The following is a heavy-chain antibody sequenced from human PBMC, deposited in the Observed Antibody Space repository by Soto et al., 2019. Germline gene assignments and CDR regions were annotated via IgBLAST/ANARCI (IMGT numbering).Heavy chain of an antibody. CDR2: TNSDGSTT. D-gene: IGHD4-17*01. CDR1: GFTFSNYW. J-gene: IGHJ4*02. Sequence: EVQLVESGGGLVQPGGSLRLSCAASGFTFSNYWMHWVRQAPGKGLVWVSRTNSDGSTTSYADSVKGRFTISRDNAKNTLYLQMNSLRAEYTALYYCARVRNGDWYFDYWGQGTLVTISS. CDR3: ARVRNGDWYFDY. V-gene: IGHV3-74*01.